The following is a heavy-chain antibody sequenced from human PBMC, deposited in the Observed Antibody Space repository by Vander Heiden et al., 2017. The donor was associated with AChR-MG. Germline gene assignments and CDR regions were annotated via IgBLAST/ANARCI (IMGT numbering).Heavy chain of an antibody. D-gene: IGHD1-1*01. CDR3: ARDMAPKTGTTRVSFDY. CDR2: ISSSSSTI. V-gene: IGHV3-48*02. CDR1: GFTFSSSS. J-gene: IGHJ4*02. Sequence: EVQLVESGGGLVQPGGSLRLSCAASGFTFSSSSMNWVRQAPGKGLEWVSYISSSSSTIYYADSVKGRFTISRDNAKNSLYLQMNSLRDEDTAVYYCARDMAPKTGTTRVSFDYWGQGTLVTVSS.